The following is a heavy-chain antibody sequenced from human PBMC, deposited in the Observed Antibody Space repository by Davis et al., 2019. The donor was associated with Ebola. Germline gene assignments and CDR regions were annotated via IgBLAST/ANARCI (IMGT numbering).Heavy chain of an antibody. J-gene: IGHJ4*02. Sequence: ASVKVSCKASGYTFTSYYMHWVRQAPGQGLEWMGIINPSGGSTSYAQKFQGRVTMTRDTSTSTVYMELSSLRVEDTAVYHCGKEAAGWLPDYWGQGTLVTVFS. D-gene: IGHD5-18*01. V-gene: IGHV1-46*01. CDR2: INPSGGST. CDR1: GYTFTSYY. CDR3: GKEAAGWLPDY.